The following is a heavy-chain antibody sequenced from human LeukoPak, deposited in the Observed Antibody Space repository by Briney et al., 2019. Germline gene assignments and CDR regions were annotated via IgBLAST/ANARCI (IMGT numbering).Heavy chain of an antibody. CDR3: ARGDWGWLAYYFDY. V-gene: IGHV1-3*01. J-gene: IGHJ4*02. CDR2: TNAGNGNT. CDR1: GYTFTSYA. Sequence: ASVKVSCKASGYTFTSYAMHWVRQAPGQRLEWMGWTNAGNGNTKYSQKFQGRVTITRDISASTAYMELSSLRSEDTAVYYCARGDWGWLAYYFDYWGQGTLVTVSS. D-gene: IGHD6-19*01.